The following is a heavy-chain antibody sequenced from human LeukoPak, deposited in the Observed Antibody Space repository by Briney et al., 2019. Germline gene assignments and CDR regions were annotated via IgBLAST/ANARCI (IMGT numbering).Heavy chain of an antibody. V-gene: IGHV3-23*01. CDR1: GFTFSSYA. Sequence: SGGSLRLSCAASGFTFSSYAMSWVRQAPGKGLEWVSAISGSGGGTYYADSVKGRFTISRDNSKNTLYLQMNSLRAEDTAVYYCAKEGLYSSGWYTDFDYWGQGTLVTVSS. D-gene: IGHD6-19*01. J-gene: IGHJ4*02. CDR2: ISGSGGGT. CDR3: AKEGLYSSGWYTDFDY.